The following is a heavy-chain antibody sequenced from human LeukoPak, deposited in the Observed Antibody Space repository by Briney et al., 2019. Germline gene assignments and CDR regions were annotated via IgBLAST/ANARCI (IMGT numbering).Heavy chain of an antibody. CDR3: ARAGSWFVWFDY. Sequence: SETLSLTCTVSGGSISSYYWRWIRQPPGKGLEWIGYIYYSGSTNYNPSLKSRVTISVDTSKNQFSLKLSSVTAADTAVYYCARAGSWFVWFDYWGRGTLVTVSS. D-gene: IGHD6-13*01. J-gene: IGHJ2*01. CDR1: GGSISSYY. V-gene: IGHV4-59*01. CDR2: IYYSGST.